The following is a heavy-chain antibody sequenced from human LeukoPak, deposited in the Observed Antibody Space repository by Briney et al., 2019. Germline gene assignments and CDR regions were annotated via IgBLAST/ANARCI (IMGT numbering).Heavy chain of an antibody. Sequence: GGSLRLSCAASGFTFSNYAMSRVRQAPGKGLEWVSRIRGSGDDTHYADSVRGRFTISRDNSKNTLYLQMNSLRAEDTAVYFCAKGGAYCSGGSCSNFDYWGQGTLVTVSS. V-gene: IGHV3-23*01. CDR2: IRGSGDDT. CDR1: GFTFSNYA. CDR3: AKGGAYCSGGSCSNFDY. J-gene: IGHJ4*02. D-gene: IGHD2-15*01.